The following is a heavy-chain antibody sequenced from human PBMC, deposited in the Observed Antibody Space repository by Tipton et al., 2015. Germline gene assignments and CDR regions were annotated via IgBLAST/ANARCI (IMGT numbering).Heavy chain of an antibody. CDR1: GASINSDY. J-gene: IGHJ4*02. V-gene: IGHV4-31*03. CDR3: ARDGYNSNYFDY. CDR2: IFYTGST. D-gene: IGHD5-24*01. Sequence: GLVKPSETLSVTCTVSGASINSDYWSWIRQHPGKGLEWIGYIFYTGSTYYNPSLKSRATLSVDTSKNQFSLKLSSVTAADTAVYYCARDGYNSNYFDYWGQGTLVTVSS.